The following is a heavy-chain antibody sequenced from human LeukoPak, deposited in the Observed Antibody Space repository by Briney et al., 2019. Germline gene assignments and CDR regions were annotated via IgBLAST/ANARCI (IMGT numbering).Heavy chain of an antibody. CDR3: ARTYLDRGYVIAAFDL. CDR1: GFTFSSYA. CDR2: ISKGGSDV. V-gene: IGHV3-30-3*01. Sequence: GGSLRLSCAASGFTFSSYAVLWVRQAPGKGLEWVSTISKGGSDVYHTDSVKGRFTISRDNSKNTLFLQMDSLRAGDTAVYYCARTYLDRGYVIAAFDLWGPGTMVAVSS. D-gene: IGHD3-10*01. J-gene: IGHJ3*01.